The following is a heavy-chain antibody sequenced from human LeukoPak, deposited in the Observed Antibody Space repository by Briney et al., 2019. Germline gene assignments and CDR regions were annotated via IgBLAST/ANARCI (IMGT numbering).Heavy chain of an antibody. J-gene: IGHJ3*02. Sequence: GESLKISCKGSGYSFTSYWIGWVRQMPGKGLEWMGIIYPGDSDTRYSPSFQGQVTISADKSISTAYLQWSSLKASDTAMCYCAVRYYDILTGSGAFDIWGQRTMVTVSS. V-gene: IGHV5-51*01. D-gene: IGHD3-9*01. CDR3: AVRYYDILTGSGAFDI. CDR2: IYPGDSDT. CDR1: GYSFTSYW.